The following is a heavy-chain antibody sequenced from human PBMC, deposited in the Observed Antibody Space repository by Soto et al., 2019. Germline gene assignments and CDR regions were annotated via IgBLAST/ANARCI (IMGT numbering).Heavy chain of an antibody. CDR3: VRDRGCISTSCHAHFDC. J-gene: IGHJ4*02. CDR2: ITIRTGNV. D-gene: IGHD2-2*01. CDR1: GFTISECS. Sequence: GSLRLSCEASGFTISECSMNWVRQAPGKGLEWLAYITIRTGNVLYADSVRGRFTISADNAENSVILQMNSLRDEDSAVYFCVRDRGCISTSCHAHFDCWGQGTLVTVSS. V-gene: IGHV3-48*02.